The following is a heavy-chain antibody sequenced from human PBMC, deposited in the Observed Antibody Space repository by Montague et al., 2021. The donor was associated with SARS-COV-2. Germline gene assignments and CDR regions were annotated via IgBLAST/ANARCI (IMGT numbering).Heavy chain of an antibody. V-gene: IGHV4-39*01. Sequence: SETLSLTCNVSGGSIKSNSYYRGWIRQPPGKGLEWIGSTYNTGSTYYNPSLKSRVSISTDSSKNQFSLRLSSVTAADTAVYYCASLVLWFGIGRVYYYYGTDVWGRGTTVAVSS. J-gene: IGHJ6*02. CDR3: ASLVLWFGIGRVYYYYGTDV. D-gene: IGHD3-10*01. CDR1: GGSIKSNSYY. CDR2: TYNTGST.